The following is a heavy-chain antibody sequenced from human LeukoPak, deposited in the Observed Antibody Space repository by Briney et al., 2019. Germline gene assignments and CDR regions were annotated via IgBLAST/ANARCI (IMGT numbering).Heavy chain of an antibody. V-gene: IGHV4-39*07. Sequence: PSETLSLTCTVSGGSISSSSYYWGWIRQPPGKGLEWIGSIYYSGSTYYNPSLKSRVTISVDTSKNQFSLKLSSVTAADTAVYYCARVPPLGDYVNYYYMDVWGKGTTVTISS. D-gene: IGHD4-17*01. CDR3: ARVPPLGDYVNYYYMDV. CDR2: IYYSGST. CDR1: GGSISSSSYY. J-gene: IGHJ6*03.